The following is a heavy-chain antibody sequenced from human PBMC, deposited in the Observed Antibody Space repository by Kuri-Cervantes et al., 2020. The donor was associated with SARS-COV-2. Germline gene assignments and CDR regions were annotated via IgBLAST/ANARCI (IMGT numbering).Heavy chain of an antibody. CDR1: GFTFSSYA. CDR3: AKDRIGTPQYYFDY. D-gene: IGHD1-1*01. V-gene: IGHV3-30*04. CDR2: ISHDGSNK. Sequence: GGSLKLSCAASGFTFSSYAMHWVRQAPGKGLEWVAVISHDGSNKYYADSVKGRFTISRDNSKNTLYLQMNSLRAEDTAVYYCAKDRIGTPQYYFDYWGQGTLVTVSS. J-gene: IGHJ4*02.